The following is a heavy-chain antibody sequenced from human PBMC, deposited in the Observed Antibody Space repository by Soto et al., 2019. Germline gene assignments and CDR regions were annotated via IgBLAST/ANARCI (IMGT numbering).Heavy chain of an antibody. CDR2: INPSGGST. D-gene: IGHD2-15*01. V-gene: IGHV1-46*01. J-gene: IGHJ6*03. Sequence: ASVKVSCTSAGYALTRHYMQWVRQLPGQGLEWMGIINPSGGSTNYAQKFRGRVTMTRDTSTSTFYMELSSLRSEDTAVYYCARERANCSPDTACYSPYSYYMDGWGPGTTDTVSS. CDR3: ARERANCSPDTACYSPYSYYMDG. CDR1: GYALTRHY.